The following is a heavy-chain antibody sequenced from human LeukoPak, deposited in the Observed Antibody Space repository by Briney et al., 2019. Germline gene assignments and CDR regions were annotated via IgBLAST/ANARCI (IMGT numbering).Heavy chain of an antibody. CDR3: ARKLAPVFDY. CDR1: GFTFSSYW. D-gene: IGHD2-2*01. V-gene: IGHV3-7*03. CDR2: INQDESEK. Sequence: PGGSLRLSSAASGFTFSSYWMSWVRQAPGKGLEWVANINQDESEKYHVDSVKGRFTISRDNAKKSLFLQMNSLRAEDTAVYYCARKLAPVFDYWGQGTLVTVSS. J-gene: IGHJ4*02.